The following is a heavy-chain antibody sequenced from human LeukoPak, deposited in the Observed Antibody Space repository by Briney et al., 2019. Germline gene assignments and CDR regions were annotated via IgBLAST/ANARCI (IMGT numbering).Heavy chain of an antibody. D-gene: IGHD3-3*01. J-gene: IGHJ4*02. V-gene: IGHV3-21*01. Sequence: GSLRLSCAASGFTFSSYSMNWVRQAPGKGLEWVSSISSSSSYIYYADSVKGRFTISRDNAKNSLYLQMNSLRAEDTAVYYCARDSRGSGYYGYWGQGTLATVSS. CDR3: ARDSRGSGYYGY. CDR2: ISSSSSYI. CDR1: GFTFSSYS.